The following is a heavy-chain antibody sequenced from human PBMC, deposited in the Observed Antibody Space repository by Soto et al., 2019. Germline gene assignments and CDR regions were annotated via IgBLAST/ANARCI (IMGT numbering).Heavy chain of an antibody. CDR1: GGSISSYY. CDR3: ARVGIYSYYYYGMDV. V-gene: IGHV4-59*01. CDR2: IYYSGST. J-gene: IGHJ6*02. Sequence: SETLSLTCTVSGGSISSYYWSWIRQPPGKGLEWIGYIYYSGSTNYNPSLKSRVTISVDTSKNQFSPKLSSVTAADTAVYYCARVGIYSYYYYGMDVWGQGTTVTVSS. D-gene: IGHD5-12*01.